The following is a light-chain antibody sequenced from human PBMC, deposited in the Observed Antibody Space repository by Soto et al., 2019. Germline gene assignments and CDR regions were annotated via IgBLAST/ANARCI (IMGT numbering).Light chain of an antibody. CDR2: EVS. J-gene: IGLJ2*01. Sequence: QSALTQPPSASGSPGQSVTISCTGTSSDVGGYNYVSWYQQHPGKAPKLMISEVSKQPSGVPDRFAGAKSGNTASLTVSGRQAEDEAEYYFSSFAGNNNLVFGGGTKLTVL. V-gene: IGLV2-8*01. CDR1: SSDVGGYNY. CDR3: SSFAGNNNLV.